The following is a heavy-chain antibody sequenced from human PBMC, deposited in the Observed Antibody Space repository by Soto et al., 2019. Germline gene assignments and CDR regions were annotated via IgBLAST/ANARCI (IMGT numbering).Heavy chain of an antibody. V-gene: IGHV3-23*01. J-gene: IGHJ4*02. CDR1: GFTFSSYA. CDR2: ISGSGGST. CDR3: AKDEKQLVLFFDY. D-gene: IGHD6-13*01. Sequence: EVQLLESGGGLVQPGGSLRLSCAASGFTFSSYAMSWVRQAPGKGLEWVSAISGSGGSTYYADSVKGRFTISRDNSKDTLYLQMNSLRAEDTAVYYCAKDEKQLVLFFDYWGQGTLVTVSS.